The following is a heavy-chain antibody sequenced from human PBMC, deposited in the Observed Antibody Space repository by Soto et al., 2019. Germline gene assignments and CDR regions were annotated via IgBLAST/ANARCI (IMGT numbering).Heavy chain of an antibody. CDR3: AKGTYYDILTGYTIYYFDY. J-gene: IGHJ4*02. Sequence: PGGSLRLSCAASGFTFSSYAMSWVRQAPGKGLEWVSAISGSGGSTYYEDSVKGRFTISRDNSKNTLYLQMNSLRAEDTAVYYCAKGTYYDILTGYTIYYFDYWGQGTLVTVSS. CDR2: ISGSGGST. CDR1: GFTFSSYA. V-gene: IGHV3-23*01. D-gene: IGHD3-9*01.